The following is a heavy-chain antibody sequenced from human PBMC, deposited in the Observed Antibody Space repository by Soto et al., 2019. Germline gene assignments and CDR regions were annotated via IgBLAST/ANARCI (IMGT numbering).Heavy chain of an antibody. CDR1: GFTFSSSD. D-gene: IGHD6-6*01. J-gene: IGHJ3*02. V-gene: IGHV3-21*02. CDR2: ISSPSTYI. Sequence: EVQLVESGGGLVKPGGSLRLSCAASGFTFSSSDMTWVRQAPGKGLEWVSSISSPSTYIYYADSVKDRFTISRDNDRNLLYLQMNCLRADDTAGYYCRSTLATPDSSRPFHIWGQGTMVNVSS. CDR3: RSTLATPDSSRPFHI.